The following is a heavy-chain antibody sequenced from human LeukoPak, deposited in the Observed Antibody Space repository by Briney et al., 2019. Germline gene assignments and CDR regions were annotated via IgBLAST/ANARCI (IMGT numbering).Heavy chain of an antibody. J-gene: IGHJ5*02. V-gene: IGHV1-8*01. CDR1: GYTFTSYD. D-gene: IGHD6-13*01. CDR3: AREYSSSWYVGNWFDP. Sequence: ASVKVSCKASGYTFTSYDINWVRQATGQGLEWMGWMNPNSGNTGYAQKFQGRVTITRNTSISTAYMELSSLRSEDTAVYYCAREYSSSWYVGNWFDPWGQGTLVTVSS. CDR2: MNPNSGNT.